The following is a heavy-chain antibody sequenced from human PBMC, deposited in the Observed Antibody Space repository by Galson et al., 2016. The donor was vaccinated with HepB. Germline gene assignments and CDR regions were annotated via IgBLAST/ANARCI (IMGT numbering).Heavy chain of an antibody. CDR3: ARGLLPRYFDWFYYYYGMDV. CDR1: GYTFTSYD. Sequence: SVQVSCKASGYTFTSYDINWVRQATGQGLEWMGWMNPNSGNTGYAQKFQGRVTMTRNTSISTAYMELSSLRSEDTAVYYCARGLLPRYFDWFYYYYGMDVWGQGTTVTVSS. J-gene: IGHJ6*01. D-gene: IGHD3-9*01. CDR2: MNPNSGNT. V-gene: IGHV1-8*01.